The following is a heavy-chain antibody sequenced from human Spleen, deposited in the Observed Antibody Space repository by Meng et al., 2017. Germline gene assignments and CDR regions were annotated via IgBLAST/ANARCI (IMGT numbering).Heavy chain of an antibody. CDR3: ARDCGSGWCYNYYYGMDY. D-gene: IGHD6-19*01. CDR1: GFTFSSYW. CDR2: IKSDGSST. V-gene: IGHV3-74*01. Sequence: GGSLRLSCAASGFTFSSYWMNWVRQAPGKGLVWVSRIKSDGSSTSYADSVKDRFTSSRDNAKNTLYLQMNSLRAEETAGYVCARDCGSGWCYNYYYGMDYWGQGTMVTVSS. J-gene: IGHJ6*02.